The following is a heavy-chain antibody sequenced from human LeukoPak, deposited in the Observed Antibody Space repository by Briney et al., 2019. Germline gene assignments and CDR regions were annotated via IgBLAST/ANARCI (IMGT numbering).Heavy chain of an antibody. V-gene: IGHV3-30-3*01. J-gene: IGHJ4*02. D-gene: IGHD3-22*01. Sequence: GGSLRLSCAASGFTFSSYAMHWVRQAPGKGLEWVAVISYDGSNKYYVDSVKGRFTISRDNSKNTLYLQMNSLRAEDTAVYYCARVRGYYDSSGRFDYWGQGTLVTVSS. CDR2: ISYDGSNK. CDR3: ARVRGYYDSSGRFDY. CDR1: GFTFSSYA.